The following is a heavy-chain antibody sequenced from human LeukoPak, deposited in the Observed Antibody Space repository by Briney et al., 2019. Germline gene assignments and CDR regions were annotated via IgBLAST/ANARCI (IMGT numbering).Heavy chain of an antibody. D-gene: IGHD6-13*01. CDR2: ISSSGSTI. Sequence: NAGGSLRLSCAASGFTFSDYYMSWIRQAPGKGLEWVSYISSSGSTIYYADSVKGRFTISRDNAKNSLHLQMNSLRAEDTAVYYCARSSSWYPNWFDPWGQGTLVTVSS. J-gene: IGHJ5*02. V-gene: IGHV3-11*01. CDR1: GFTFSDYY. CDR3: ARSSSWYPNWFDP.